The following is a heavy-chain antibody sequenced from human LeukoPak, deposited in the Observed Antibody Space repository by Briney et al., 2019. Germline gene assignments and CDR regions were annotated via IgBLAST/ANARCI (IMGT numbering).Heavy chain of an antibody. D-gene: IGHD2-15*01. CDR2: IIPVFGTA. V-gene: IGHV1-69*05. CDR3: ARGTFTGDPTHWFDP. J-gene: IGHJ5*02. CDR1: GGTFTNFL. Sequence: SVKVSCKASGGTFTNFLISWVRQAPGQGLEWMGRIIPVFGTANYAQKFQGRVTITTDESTSTAYMELSSLRSEDTAVYYCARGTFTGDPTHWFDPWGQGTLVTVSS.